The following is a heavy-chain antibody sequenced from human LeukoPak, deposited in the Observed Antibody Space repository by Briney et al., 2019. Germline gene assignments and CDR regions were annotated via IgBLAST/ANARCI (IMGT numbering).Heavy chain of an antibody. D-gene: IGHD3-22*01. J-gene: IGHJ5*02. V-gene: IGHV3-73*01. CDR1: GFTFSGSA. CDR2: IDKKDNLYAT. Sequence: GGSLRLSCVASGFTFSGSAVHWVRQSSGKGLEWVGHIDKKDNLYATAYAESVKGRFIISRDDSKDTAFLHMDSLKTEDTALYYCTSDRGTYNWFDPWGQGTLVTVSS. CDR3: TSDRGTYNWFDP.